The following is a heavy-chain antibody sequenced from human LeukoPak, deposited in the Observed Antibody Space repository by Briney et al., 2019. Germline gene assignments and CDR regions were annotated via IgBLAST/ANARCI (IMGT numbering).Heavy chain of an antibody. D-gene: IGHD6-19*01. V-gene: IGHV1-24*01. J-gene: IGHJ4*02. CDR1: GYTLTSYG. CDR3: ATDGFSVAGDLDY. CDR2: FDPEDGET. Sequence: GASVKVSCKASGYTLTSYGINWVRQAPGQGLEWMGGFDPEDGETIYAQKFQGRVTMTEDTSTDTAYMELSSLRSEDTAVYYCATDGFSVAGDLDYWGQGTLVTVSS.